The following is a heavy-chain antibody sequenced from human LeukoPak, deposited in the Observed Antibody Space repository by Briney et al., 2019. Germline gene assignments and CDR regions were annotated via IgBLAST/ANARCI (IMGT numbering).Heavy chain of an antibody. CDR3: ARDLGHYQYSCGYFFDY. CDR2: ISAYNGNT. Sequence: ASVKVSCKASGYTFTSYGISWVRQAPGQGLEWMGWISAYNGNTNYAQKLQGRVTMTTDTSTSTAYMELRSLRSDDKAAYDCARDLGHYQYSCGYFFDYLGQGTLVTVSS. J-gene: IGHJ4*02. D-gene: IGHD3-22*01. V-gene: IGHV1-18*01. CDR1: GYTFTSYG.